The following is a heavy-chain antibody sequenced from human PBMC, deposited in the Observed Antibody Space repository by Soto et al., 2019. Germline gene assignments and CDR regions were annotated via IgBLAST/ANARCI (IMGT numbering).Heavy chain of an antibody. CDR2: IHSDGSTT. J-gene: IGHJ3*01. CDR1: GFTLNYYW. Sequence: EVQLVESEGGLVQRGGSLRLSCAASGFTLNYYWMHWVRQAPGQGLLWVSHIHSDGSTTTYADSVKGRFTISRDNAKNTLYLQMNSLRAEDTAVYYCVRGDKGGFDLWGQGTTVTVSS. CDR3: VRGDKGGFDL. D-gene: IGHD2-21*02. V-gene: IGHV3-74*01.